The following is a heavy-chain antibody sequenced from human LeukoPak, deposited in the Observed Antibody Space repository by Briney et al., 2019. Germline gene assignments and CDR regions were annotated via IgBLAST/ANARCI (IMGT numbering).Heavy chain of an antibody. CDR2: INHSGST. D-gene: IGHD1-1*01. J-gene: IGHJ3*02. Sequence: SETLSLTCAVYGGSFSGYYWSWIRQPPGKGLEWIGEINHSGSTNYNPSLKSRVTISVDTSKNQFSLKLSSVTAADTALYYCAGPRTTLDGFDIWGQGTLVTVSS. V-gene: IGHV4-34*01. CDR1: GGSFSGYY. CDR3: AGPRTTLDGFDI.